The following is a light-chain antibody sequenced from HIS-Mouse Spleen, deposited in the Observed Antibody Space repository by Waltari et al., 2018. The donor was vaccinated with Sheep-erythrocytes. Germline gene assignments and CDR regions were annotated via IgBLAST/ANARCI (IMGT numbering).Light chain of an antibody. CDR1: SSDVGGYNY. CDR2: DVS. CDR3: CSYAGSFYV. V-gene: IGLV2-11*01. J-gene: IGLJ1*01. Sequence: QSALTQPRSVSGSPGQSVTISCTGTSSDVGGYNYVSWYQQHPGKAPKLMIYDVSKRPSGVPVRVSGSKSGNTASLTISGLQAEDEADYYCCSYAGSFYVFGTGTKVTVL.